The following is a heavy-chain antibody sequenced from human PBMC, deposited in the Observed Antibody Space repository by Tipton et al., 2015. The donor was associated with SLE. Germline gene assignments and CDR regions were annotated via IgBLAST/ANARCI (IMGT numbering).Heavy chain of an antibody. V-gene: IGHV4-34*01. CDR1: GGSFSGYF. CDR2: IDHSGST. J-gene: IGHJ6*02. D-gene: IGHD2-21*01. CDR3: ARHMDPSYYYYGMDV. Sequence: TLSLTCAVYGGSFSGYFWSWVRQPPEKGLEWIGEIDHSGSTNYNPSLKSRVTISVDTSKTQFSLKLSSVTAADTAVYYCARHMDPSYYYYGMDVWGQGTTVTVSS.